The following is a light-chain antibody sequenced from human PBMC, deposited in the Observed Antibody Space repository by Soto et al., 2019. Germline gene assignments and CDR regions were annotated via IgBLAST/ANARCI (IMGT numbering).Light chain of an antibody. CDR1: QSLTSY. Sequence: EIVMTQSPATLSVSPGETATLSCRASQSLTSYLAWYQQKPDQAPRLLIYGISTRATDIPARFSGSGSGTEFTLTISSLQSEDFAVYYCQQNNNWPLTFGGGTKVEIK. V-gene: IGKV3-15*01. J-gene: IGKJ4*01. CDR3: QQNNNWPLT. CDR2: GIS.